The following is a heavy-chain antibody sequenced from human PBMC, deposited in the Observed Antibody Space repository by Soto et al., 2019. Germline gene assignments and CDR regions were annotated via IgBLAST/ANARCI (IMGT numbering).Heavy chain of an antibody. V-gene: IGHV1-8*01. CDR1: GYTFTSHD. J-gene: IGHJ4*02. Sequence: ASVKVSCKASGYTFTSHDINWVRQATGQGLEWMGWMNPNSGNTGYAQKFQGRVTMTRNTSISTAYMELSSLRSEDTAVYYCASGDKGSGWPFDYWGQGTLVTVSS. CDR2: MNPNSGNT. CDR3: ASGDKGSGWPFDY. D-gene: IGHD6-19*01.